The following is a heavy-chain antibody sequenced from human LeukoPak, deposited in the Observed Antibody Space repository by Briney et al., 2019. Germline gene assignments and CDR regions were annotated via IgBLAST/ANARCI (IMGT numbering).Heavy chain of an antibody. V-gene: IGHV3-7*01. J-gene: IGHJ4*02. CDR3: ARIVPYSGSHWGLDY. CDR2: INEDGSEK. CDR1: GFTFSYYW. D-gene: IGHD1-26*01. Sequence: GGSLRLSCAASGFTFSYYWMSWVRQAPGKGLEWVANINEDGSEKYYVDAVKGRFTISRDNAKNSLYLQMNSLRAEDTAVYYCARIVPYSGSHWGLDYWGQGTLVTVSS.